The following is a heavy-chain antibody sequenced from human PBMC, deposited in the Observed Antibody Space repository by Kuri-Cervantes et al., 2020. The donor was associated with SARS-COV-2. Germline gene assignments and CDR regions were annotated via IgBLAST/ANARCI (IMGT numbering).Heavy chain of an antibody. CDR1: GFTFSDYY. V-gene: IGHV3-11*04. J-gene: IGHJ4*02. CDR2: ISSSGSTI. CDR3: ARVNTAMVTIDY. D-gene: IGHD5-18*01. Sequence: GESLKISCAASGFTFSDYYMSWIRQAPGKGLEWVSYISSSGSTIYYADSVKGRFTISRDNAKNSLYLQMNSLRAEDTAVYYCARVNTAMVTIDYWGQGTLVTVSS.